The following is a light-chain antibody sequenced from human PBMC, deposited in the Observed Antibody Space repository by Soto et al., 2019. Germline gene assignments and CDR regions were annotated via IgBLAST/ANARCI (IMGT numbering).Light chain of an antibody. Sequence: QSALTQPASVSGSPGQSITISCTGTSSDVGSYNLVSWYQQHPGKAPKLMIYEGSKRPSGVSNRFSGSNSGNTASLTISGLQAEGEADYYCCSYAGSVVFGGGTKVTVL. CDR2: EGS. J-gene: IGLJ2*01. V-gene: IGLV2-23*01. CDR3: CSYAGSVV. CDR1: SSDVGSYNL.